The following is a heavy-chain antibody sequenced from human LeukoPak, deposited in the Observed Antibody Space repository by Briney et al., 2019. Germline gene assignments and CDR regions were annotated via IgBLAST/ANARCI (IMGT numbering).Heavy chain of an antibody. D-gene: IGHD6-19*01. CDR1: GFTFNSYG. V-gene: IGHV3-30*18. CDR2: ISYDGSKR. J-gene: IGHJ4*02. Sequence: GRSRRLSCVTSGFTFNSYGFYWVRQAPGKGLEWVAVISYDGSKRYYADSVKGRFTISRDTSNKTAYLEMNSLRVDDTAVYYCAKALRIAVAGTRGFDDYWGQGTLVTVSS. CDR3: AKALRIAVAGTRGFDDY.